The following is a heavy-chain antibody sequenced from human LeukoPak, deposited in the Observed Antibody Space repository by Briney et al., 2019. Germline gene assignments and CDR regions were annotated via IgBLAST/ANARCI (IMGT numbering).Heavy chain of an antibody. D-gene: IGHD4-11*01. J-gene: IGHJ2*01. Sequence: SGTLSLTCAVYGGSLSTSHWWTWVRQPPGRGLEGIGEIFRSGSTDYNPSLKSRVSISVDKSNNQFSLKLTSMTAADTAVDYCARDTTVRSCYCDLWGHGTLVTVSS. CDR3: ARDTTVRSCYCDL. CDR2: IFRSGST. CDR1: GGSLSTSHW. V-gene: IGHV4-4*02.